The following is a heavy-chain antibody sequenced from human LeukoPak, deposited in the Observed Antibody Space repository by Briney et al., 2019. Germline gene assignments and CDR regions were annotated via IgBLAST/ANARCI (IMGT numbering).Heavy chain of an antibody. CDR2: INHSGST. D-gene: IGHD6-6*01. J-gene: IGHJ4*02. CDR3: ARALVAAREARGFDY. V-gene: IGHV4-34*01. CDR1: GGSFSGYY. Sequence: SETLSLTCAVYGGSFSGYYWSWIRQPPGKGLEWIGEINHSGSTNYNPSLKSRVTISVDTSKNQFSLKLSSVTAADTAVYYCARALVAAREARGFDYWGQGTLVTVSS.